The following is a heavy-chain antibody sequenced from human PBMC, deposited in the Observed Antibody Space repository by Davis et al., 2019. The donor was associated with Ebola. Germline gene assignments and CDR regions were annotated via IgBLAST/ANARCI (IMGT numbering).Heavy chain of an antibody. V-gene: IGHV3-49*03. CDR1: GFTFGNYA. J-gene: IGHJ5*02. CDR3: TRGCIGYGDSRGTGFDP. Sequence: GESLKISCTASGFTFGNYAMSWFRQAPGKGLEWVSFIRGRSYGGTTEYAASVKGRFTISRDDSKSIAYLQMNSLKTEDTTVYYCTRGCIGYGDSRGTGFDPWGQGTLVTVSS. CDR2: IRGRSYGGTT. D-gene: IGHD1-1*01.